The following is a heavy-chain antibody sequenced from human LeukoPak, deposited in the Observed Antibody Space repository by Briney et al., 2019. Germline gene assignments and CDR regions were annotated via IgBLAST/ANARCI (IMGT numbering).Heavy chain of an antibody. J-gene: IGHJ4*02. CDR2: INHSGST. CDR3: ARVGNDILTGNIDY. Sequence: SQTLSLTCAVSGGSISSGGYSWSWIRQPPGKGLEWIGEINHSGSTNYNPSLKSRVTISVDTSKNQFSLKLSSVTAADTAVYYCARVGNDILTGNIDYWGQGTLVTVSS. V-gene: IGHV4-30-2*01. CDR1: GGSISSGGYS. D-gene: IGHD3-9*01.